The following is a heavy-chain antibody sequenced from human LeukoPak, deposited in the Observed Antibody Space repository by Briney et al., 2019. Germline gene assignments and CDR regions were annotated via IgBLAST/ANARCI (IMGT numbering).Heavy chain of an antibody. Sequence: GSLRLSCAASGFIFKNYAMMWVRQAPGKGLEWVSAIGGDGVGKDYADSVKGRFTISRDHFKDTVYLEMNSLRVEDTALYYCAKRVGGTPDYWGLGTLVTVAS. CDR3: AKRVGGTPDY. J-gene: IGHJ4*02. CDR2: IGGDGVGK. D-gene: IGHD1-26*01. V-gene: IGHV3-23*01. CDR1: GFIFKNYA.